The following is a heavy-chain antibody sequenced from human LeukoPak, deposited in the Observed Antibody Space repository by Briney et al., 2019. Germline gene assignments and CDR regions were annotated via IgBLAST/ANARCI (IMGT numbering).Heavy chain of an antibody. CDR1: GFTFSHYS. V-gene: IGHV3-30*04. CDR3: ARGDDF. Sequence: HTGGSLRLSCAASGFTFSHYSMYWVRQAPGKGLEWVAIISYDGDNKYHADSVKGRFTISRDNSRNTLFLQMNSLRADDTAVYYCARGDDFWGQGALVTVSS. CDR2: ISYDGDNK. J-gene: IGHJ4*02.